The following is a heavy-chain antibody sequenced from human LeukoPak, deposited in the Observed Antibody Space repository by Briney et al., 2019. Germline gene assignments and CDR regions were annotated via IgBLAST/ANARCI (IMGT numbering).Heavy chain of an antibody. CDR2: TYYTGST. CDR3: ARHEPPEGGGATFDY. J-gene: IGHJ4*02. CDR1: GGSISSSSSY. Sequence: SETLSLTCTVSGGSISSSSSYWAWIRQPPGKGLEWIGNTYYTGSTYRNPSLKSRFTISVDTSKNQFSLKLSSVTAADTAVYYCARHEPPEGGGATFDYWGQGTLVTVSS. V-gene: IGHV4-39*01. D-gene: IGHD3-10*01.